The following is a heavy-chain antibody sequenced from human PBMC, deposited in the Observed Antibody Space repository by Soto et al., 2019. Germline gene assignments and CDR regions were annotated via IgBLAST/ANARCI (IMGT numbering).Heavy chain of an antibody. CDR2: INSDGSST. J-gene: IGHJ6*02. CDR3: AKGHSVAADPLYYYYGMDV. D-gene: IGHD2-15*01. CDR1: GFTFSSYW. Sequence: PGGSLRLSCAASGFTFSSYWMHWVRQAPGKGLVWVSRINSDGSSTSCADSVKGRFTISRDNAKNTLYLQMNSLRAEDTAVYYCAKGHSVAADPLYYYYGMDVWGQGTTVTVSS. V-gene: IGHV3-74*01.